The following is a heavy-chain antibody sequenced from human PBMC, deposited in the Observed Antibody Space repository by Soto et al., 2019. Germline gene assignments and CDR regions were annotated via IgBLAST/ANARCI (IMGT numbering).Heavy chain of an antibody. CDR1: GFTFDHYT. CDR2: INVNATDI. Sequence: GGSLRLSCSGSGFTFDHYTIHWGRQAPGRGLEFVSAINVNATDIFYAESVKGRFSISRDNSKNTVYLLMNSLIYDDTAVYYCLKEMGPCCDWSHYFGFWGRGTQVTVSS. V-gene: IGHV3-64D*06. CDR3: LKEMGPCCDWSHYFGF. J-gene: IGHJ4*01. D-gene: IGHD3-9*01.